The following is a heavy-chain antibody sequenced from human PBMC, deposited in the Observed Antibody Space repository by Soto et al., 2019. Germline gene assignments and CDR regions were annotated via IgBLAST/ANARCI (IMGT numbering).Heavy chain of an antibody. V-gene: IGHV3-30*03. J-gene: IGHJ5*02. D-gene: IGHD5-18*01. CDR2: ISFDGTTE. Sequence: PGLSLRLSCEASECNFSSYAMHWVRQAQGRGLEWVALISFDGTTEYYADSVKGRFIISRDNSRSMVYLQMNSLRSEDTAVYYCARTRGYSYGPHPWFDPWGQGTLVTVSS. CDR3: ARTRGYSYGPHPWFDP. CDR1: ECNFSSYA.